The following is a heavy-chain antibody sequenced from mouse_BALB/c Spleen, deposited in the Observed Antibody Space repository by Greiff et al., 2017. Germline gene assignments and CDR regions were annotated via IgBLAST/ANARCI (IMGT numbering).Heavy chain of an antibody. Sequence: VKVVESGPGLVAPSQSLSITCTVSGFSLTGYGVNWVRQPPGKGLEWLGMIWGDGSTDYNSALKSRLSISKDNSKSQVFLKMNSLQTDDTARYYCARDYYGSSYYYAMDYWGQGTSVTVSS. CDR2: IWGDGST. D-gene: IGHD1-1*01. CDR1: GFSLTGYG. J-gene: IGHJ4*01. V-gene: IGHV2-6-7*01. CDR3: ARDYYGSSYYYAMDY.